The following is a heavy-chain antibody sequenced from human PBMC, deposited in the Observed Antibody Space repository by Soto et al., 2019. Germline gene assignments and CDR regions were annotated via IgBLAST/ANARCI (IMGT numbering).Heavy chain of an antibody. CDR3: AMRINCSRTGCALYGMAG. J-gene: IGHJ6*02. D-gene: IGHD2-2*01. CDR1: GGTFSSYA. V-gene: IGHV1-69*01. CDR2: TIPIFGTA. Sequence: QVQLVQSGAEVKKPGSSVKVSCKASGGTFSSYAISWVRQAPGQGLAWMGGTIPIFGTAKYAQKFQGRVMITADDSTSTACMELRCLRSEDRAVDYCAMRINCSRTGCALYGMAGWGQGTTVTVAS.